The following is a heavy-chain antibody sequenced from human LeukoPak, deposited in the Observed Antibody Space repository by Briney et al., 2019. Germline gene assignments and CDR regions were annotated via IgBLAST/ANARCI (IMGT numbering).Heavy chain of an antibody. D-gene: IGHD3-10*01. CDR2: ISSSSSYI. CDR3: ARSISAYGSGSYPVDY. V-gene: IGHV3-21*01. CDR1: GFTFSSHS. Sequence: PGGSLRLSCAASGFTFSSHSMNWVRQAPGKGLEWVSSISSSSSYIYYADSVEGRFTISRDNAKNSLYLQMNSLRAEDTAVYYCARSISAYGSGSYPVDYWGQGTLVTVSS. J-gene: IGHJ4*02.